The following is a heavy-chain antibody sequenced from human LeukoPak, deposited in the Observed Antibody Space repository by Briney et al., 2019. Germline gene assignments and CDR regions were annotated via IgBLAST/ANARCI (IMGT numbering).Heavy chain of an antibody. CDR3: AREISVAGTMIDS. V-gene: IGHV1-2*02. CDR2: INPHSGGT. CDR1: GYTFTAYY. Sequence: EASVKVSCKASGYTFTAYYLHWVRQAPGQGLEWMGWINPHSGGTNYAQKFQGRVTMARDTSISTAYMELTGLTSDDTAIYYCAREISVAGTMIDSWGQGTLVTVSS. D-gene: IGHD6-19*01. J-gene: IGHJ4*02.